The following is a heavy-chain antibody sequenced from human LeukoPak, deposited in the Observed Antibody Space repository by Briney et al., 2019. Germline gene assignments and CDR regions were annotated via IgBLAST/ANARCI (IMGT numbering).Heavy chain of an antibody. V-gene: IGHV3-23*01. CDR2: ISGSGGST. J-gene: IGHJ4*02. D-gene: IGHD6-13*01. CDR1: GFTFSSYA. Sequence: GGSLGLSCAASGFTFSSYAMSWVRQAPGKGLEWVSAISGSGGSTYYADSVKGRFTISRDNSKNTLYLQMNSLRAEDTAVYYCAKVRAAGTFPFDYWGQGTLVTVSS. CDR3: AKVRAAGTFPFDY.